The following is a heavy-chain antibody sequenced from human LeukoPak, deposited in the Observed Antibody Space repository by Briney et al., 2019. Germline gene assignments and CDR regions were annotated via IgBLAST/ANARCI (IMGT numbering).Heavy chain of an antibody. Sequence: PSETLSLTCTVSGYSISSGYYWGWIRQPPGKGLEWIGSIYHSGSTNYNPSLKSRVTISVDTSKNQFSLKLSSVTAADTPVYYCARGGYCGGDCYFYYWGQGTLVTVSS. CDR3: ARGGYCGGDCYFYY. CDR2: IYHSGST. V-gene: IGHV4-38-2*02. CDR1: GYSISSGYY. D-gene: IGHD2-21*02. J-gene: IGHJ4*02.